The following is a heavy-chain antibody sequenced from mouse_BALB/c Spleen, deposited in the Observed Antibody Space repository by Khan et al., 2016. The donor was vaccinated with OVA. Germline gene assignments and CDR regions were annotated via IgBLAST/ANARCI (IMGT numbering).Heavy chain of an antibody. J-gene: IGHJ3*01. CDR2: INPSNGYT. CDR3: VRDGAYHRNDGCFAF. D-gene: IGHD2-14*01. Sequence: QVQLKQSGAELARPGASVKMSCKASGYTFTSYTIHWIKKRPGQGLEWIGYINPSNGYTNYNQKFNDKATLTTDKSSTTAYLQLSSLTSDDSAVYNCVRDGAYHRNDGCFAFWSQGTLVTVSA. V-gene: IGHV1-4*01. CDR1: GYTFTSYT.